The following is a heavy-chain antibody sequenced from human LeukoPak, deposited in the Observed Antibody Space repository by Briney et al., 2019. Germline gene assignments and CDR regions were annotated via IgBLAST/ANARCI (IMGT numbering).Heavy chain of an antibody. V-gene: IGHV4-4*07. CDR2: IYASGT. CDR3: AREFDY. J-gene: IGHJ4*02. CDR1: GGSISSYY. Sequence: SETLSLTCTVSGGSISSYYWSWIRQPAGKGLEWIGRIYASGTNYNPSLKSRVTMSVDTSKNQISLKMSSVTAADTAVYYCAREFDYWGQGILVTVSS.